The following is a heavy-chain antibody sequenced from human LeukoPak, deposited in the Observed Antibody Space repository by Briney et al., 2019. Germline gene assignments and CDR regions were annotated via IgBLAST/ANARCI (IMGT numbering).Heavy chain of an antibody. CDR2: ISAYNGNT. J-gene: IGHJ4*02. CDR3: ARLPLGYCSGGSCYFVDY. CDR1: GYTFTSYG. V-gene: IGHV1-18*01. D-gene: IGHD2-15*01. Sequence: AASVKVSCKASGYTFTSYGISWVRQAPGQGLEWMGWISAYNGNTNYAQKLQGRVTMTTDTSTSTAYMELRSLRSDDTAVYYCARLPLGYCSGGSCYFVDYWGQGTLVTVSS.